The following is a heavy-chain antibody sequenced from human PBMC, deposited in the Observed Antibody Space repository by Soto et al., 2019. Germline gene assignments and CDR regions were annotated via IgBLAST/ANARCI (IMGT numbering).Heavy chain of an antibody. CDR3: ARQRTSVVTQAYFDS. CDR1: GDSINNRSYY. J-gene: IGHJ4*02. V-gene: IGHV4-39*01. D-gene: IGHD2-21*02. CDR2: IYYSGST. Sequence: SETLSLTCTVTGDSINNRSYYWGWIRQPPGKGLEWIGSIYYSGSTYNNPSLKSRVSMSVDTSKNQFSLKLRSVTAADTALYYCARQRTSVVTQAYFDSWGQGSQVTVSS.